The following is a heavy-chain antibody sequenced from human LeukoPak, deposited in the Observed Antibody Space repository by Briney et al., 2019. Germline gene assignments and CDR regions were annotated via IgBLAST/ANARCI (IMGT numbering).Heavy chain of an antibody. V-gene: IGHV3-23*01. CDR2: ISGSGGST. CDR3: AKGTITIFGVVTHFDC. Sequence: GGSLRLSCAASGFTFSSYAMSWVRQAPGKGLEWVSAISGSGGSTYYADSVKGRFTISRDNSKNTLYLQMNSLRAEDTAVYYCAKGTITIFGVVTHFDCWGQGTLVTVSS. CDR1: GFTFSSYA. D-gene: IGHD3-3*01. J-gene: IGHJ4*02.